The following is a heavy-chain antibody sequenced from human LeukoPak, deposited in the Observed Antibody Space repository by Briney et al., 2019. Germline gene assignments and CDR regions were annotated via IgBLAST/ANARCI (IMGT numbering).Heavy chain of an antibody. V-gene: IGHV4-61*02. CDR1: GGSISSGSYY. D-gene: IGHD2-2*01. CDR2: IYTSGST. CDR3: ARETRSNYYYYYMDV. J-gene: IGHJ6*03. Sequence: SETLSLTCTVSGGSISSGSYYWSWIRQPAGKGLEWIGRIYTSGSTNYNPSLKSRVTISVDTSKNQFSLKLSSVTAADTAVYYCARETRSNYYYYYMDVWGKGTTVTISS.